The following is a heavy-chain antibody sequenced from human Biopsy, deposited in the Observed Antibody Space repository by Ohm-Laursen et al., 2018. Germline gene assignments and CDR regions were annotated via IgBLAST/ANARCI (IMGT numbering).Heavy chain of an antibody. V-gene: IGHV4-59*08. CDR1: GGPIDSYN. J-gene: IGHJ1*01. CDR3: ARGSNEYGGLYFPH. CDR2: ISHTGYT. Sequence: TLSLTCTGSGGPIDSYNWSWIRQPPGKGLEGIGHISHTGYTSYKSSLKSRVTILSDTSRKHFSQRLTSLATADTAVYYCARGSNEYGGLYFPHWGQGTLVTVSS. D-gene: IGHD4-23*01.